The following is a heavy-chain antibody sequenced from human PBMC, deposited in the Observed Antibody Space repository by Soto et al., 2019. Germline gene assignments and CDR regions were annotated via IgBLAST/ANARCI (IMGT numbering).Heavy chain of an antibody. D-gene: IGHD2-21*01. CDR3: AKEQFPTYYYGMDV. V-gene: IGHV3-30*18. CDR2: ISYDGSNK. J-gene: IGHJ6*02. CDR1: GFTFSSYG. Sequence: QVQLVESGGGVVEPGRSLRLSCAASGFTFSSYGMHWVRQAPGKGLEWVAGISYDGSNKYYADSVKGRFTISIDKSKNTLYLQMNSMRAEDTAVYYCAKEQFPTYYYGMDVWGQGTTVTVSS.